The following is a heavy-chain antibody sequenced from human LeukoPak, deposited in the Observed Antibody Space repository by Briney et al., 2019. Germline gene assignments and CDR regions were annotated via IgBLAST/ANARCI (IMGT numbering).Heavy chain of an antibody. CDR2: ISAYNGNT. J-gene: IGHJ6*03. CDR1: GYTFTSYA. Sequence: ASMKVSCKASGYTFTSYAITWVRQAPGQGLEWLGWISAYNGNTNYAQRLQGRVTMTTDTSTSTAYMELRSLRSDDTAVYYCARVGSGYYEIDYYYYYMDVWGKGTTVTVSS. D-gene: IGHD3-22*01. V-gene: IGHV1-18*01. CDR3: ARVGSGYYEIDYYYYYMDV.